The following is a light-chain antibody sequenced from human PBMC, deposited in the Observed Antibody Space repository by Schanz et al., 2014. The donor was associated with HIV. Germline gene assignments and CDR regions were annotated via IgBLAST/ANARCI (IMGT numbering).Light chain of an antibody. CDR1: QPVRSSS. CDR2: SAS. Sequence: EIVLTQSPGTLSLSPGERATLSCRTSQPVRSSSLAWYQQEPGQSPRLLIYSASSRATGIPDRFSGSGSGTDFTLTINRLEPEDFAVYYCQQYGSSPLLTFGGGTKVEIK. CDR3: QQYGSSPLLT. J-gene: IGKJ4*01. V-gene: IGKV3-20*01.